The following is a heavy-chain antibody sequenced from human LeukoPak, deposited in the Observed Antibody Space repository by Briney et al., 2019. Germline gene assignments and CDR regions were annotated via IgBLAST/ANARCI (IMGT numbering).Heavy chain of an antibody. J-gene: IGHJ3*02. Sequence: GGSLRLSCAASGFTFSGSAMHWVRQASGKGLEWVGRIRSKANSYATAYAASVKGRFTISRDDSKNTAYLQMNSLKTEDTAVYYCTSVQYYYDSSGYTDAFDIWGQGTMVTVSS. V-gene: IGHV3-73*01. CDR3: TSVQYYYDSSGYTDAFDI. CDR2: IRSKANSYAT. CDR1: GFTFSGSA. D-gene: IGHD3-22*01.